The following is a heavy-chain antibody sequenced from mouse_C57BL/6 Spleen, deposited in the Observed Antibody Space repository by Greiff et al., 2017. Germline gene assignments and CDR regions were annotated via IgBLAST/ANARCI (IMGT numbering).Heavy chain of an antibody. CDR1: GFSFNTYA. J-gene: IGHJ2*01. CDR3: VRQKGFLFDY. CDR2: IRSKSNNYAT. Sequence: EVKLMESGGGLVQPKGSLKLSCAASGFSFNTYAMNWVRQAPGKGLEWVARIRSKSNNYATYYADSVKDRFTISRDDSESMLYLQMNNLKTEDTAMYYCVRQKGFLFDYWGQGTTLTVSS. V-gene: IGHV10-1*01.